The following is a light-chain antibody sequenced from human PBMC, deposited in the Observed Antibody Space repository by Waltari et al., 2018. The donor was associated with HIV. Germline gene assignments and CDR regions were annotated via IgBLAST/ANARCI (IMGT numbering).Light chain of an antibody. J-gene: IGLJ3*02. CDR1: SGSIPRNY. Sequence: NFMLTQPHSVSESPGKTVTISCTRSSGSIPRNYVQWYQQRPGSAPTTVIYEDNQRPSGVPDRFSGSIDSSSNSASLTISGLKTEDEADYYCQSYDSSNQGVFGGGTKLTVL. V-gene: IGLV6-57*03. CDR2: EDN. CDR3: QSYDSSNQGV.